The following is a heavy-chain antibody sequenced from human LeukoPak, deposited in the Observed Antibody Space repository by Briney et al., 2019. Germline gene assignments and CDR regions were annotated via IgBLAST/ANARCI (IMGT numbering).Heavy chain of an antibody. D-gene: IGHD3-16*01. V-gene: IGHV3-23*01. Sequence: HPGGSLRLSCAASGFTFDDYTMHWVRQAPGKGLEWVSAISGRDDSTYYADFVKGRFTISRDNSKNTLYLQMNSLRAEDTAVYYCAKSGGVRFDPWGQGTLVTVSS. CDR3: AKSGGVRFDP. CDR2: ISGRDDST. CDR1: GFTFDDYT. J-gene: IGHJ5*02.